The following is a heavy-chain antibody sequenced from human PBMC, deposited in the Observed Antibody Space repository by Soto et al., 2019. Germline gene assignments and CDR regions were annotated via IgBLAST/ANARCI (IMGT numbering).Heavy chain of an antibody. Sequence: GGSLRLSCAASGFTFSHYWMSWVRQAPGKGLEWVANINQDGSGKYYVDSVKGRFTISRDNAQNSLFLQMNSLRGEDTAVYYCAKTGYSSGWYVFDYWGQGTLVTVSS. CDR3: AKTGYSSGWYVFDY. CDR2: INQDGSGK. J-gene: IGHJ4*02. CDR1: GFTFSHYW. D-gene: IGHD6-19*01. V-gene: IGHV3-7*03.